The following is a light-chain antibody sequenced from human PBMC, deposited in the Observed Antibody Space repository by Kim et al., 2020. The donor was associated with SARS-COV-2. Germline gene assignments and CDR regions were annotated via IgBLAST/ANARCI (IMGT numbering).Light chain of an antibody. Sequence: VSPGTTASISGAVDALPKHDAYWYQKKPGQALVLVIYKDSERPSGIPERFSGYSSGTTVPLTISGVQAEDEADYYCQSADSSGSCVFGGGTQLTVL. CDR1: ALPKHD. CDR2: KDS. CDR3: QSADSSGSCV. V-gene: IGLV3-25*03. J-gene: IGLJ3*02.